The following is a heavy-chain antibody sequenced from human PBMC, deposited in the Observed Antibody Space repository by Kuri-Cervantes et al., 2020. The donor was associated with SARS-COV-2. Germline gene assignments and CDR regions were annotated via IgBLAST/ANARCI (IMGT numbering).Heavy chain of an antibody. D-gene: IGHD3-10*01. Sequence: GGSLRLSCAASGFTFSSYSMNWVRQAPGKGLEWVSSISSSSSYIYYADSVKGRFTISRDNAKNSLYLQMNSLRAEDTAVYYCAKCIMGLWFGGLSPPAEYFQHWGQGTLVTDSS. CDR3: AKCIMGLWFGGLSPPAEYFQH. CDR1: GFTFSSYS. V-gene: IGHV3-21*01. CDR2: ISSSSSYI. J-gene: IGHJ1*01.